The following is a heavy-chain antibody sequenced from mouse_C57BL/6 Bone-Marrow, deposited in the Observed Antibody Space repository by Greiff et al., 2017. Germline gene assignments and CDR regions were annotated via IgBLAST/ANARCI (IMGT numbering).Heavy chain of an antibody. V-gene: IGHV1-15*01. CDR2: IDPETGGT. Sequence: QVQLQQPGAELVRPGASVTLSCKASGYTFTDYEMHWVKQTPVHGLEWIGAIDPETGGTAYNQKFKGKAILTADQSSSTAYRELHSLTSEASAVYYCTRKRGLITVGYFDDWGTGTTVTVSS. J-gene: IGHJ1*03. D-gene: IGHD1-1*01. CDR3: TRKRGLITVGYFDD. CDR1: GYTFTDYE.